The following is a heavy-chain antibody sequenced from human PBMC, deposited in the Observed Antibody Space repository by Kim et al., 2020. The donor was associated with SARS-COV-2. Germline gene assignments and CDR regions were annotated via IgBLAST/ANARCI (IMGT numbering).Heavy chain of an antibody. V-gene: IGHV3-48*04. CDR2: I. J-gene: IGHJ3*02. Sequence: IYYADSVKGRFTISRDNAKNSLYLQMNSLRAEDTAVYYCARESGSGAFDIWGQGTMVTVSS. CDR3: ARESGSGAFDI. D-gene: IGHD3-10*01.